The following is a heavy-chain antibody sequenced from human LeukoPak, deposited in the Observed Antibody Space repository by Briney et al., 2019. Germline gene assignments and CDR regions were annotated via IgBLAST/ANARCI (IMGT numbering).Heavy chain of an antibody. Sequence: GGSLRLSCAASGFTFSTYGVHWGRQAPGKGLEWVAVISYDGSNKYYADSVKGRFTISRDNSKNTLYLQLNSLRAEDTVVYHCAKALLTGTYYYYAMDVWGQGTTVSVSS. CDR1: GFTFSTYG. CDR2: ISYDGSNK. J-gene: IGHJ6*02. CDR3: AKALLTGTYYYYAMDV. V-gene: IGHV3-30*18. D-gene: IGHD1-20*01.